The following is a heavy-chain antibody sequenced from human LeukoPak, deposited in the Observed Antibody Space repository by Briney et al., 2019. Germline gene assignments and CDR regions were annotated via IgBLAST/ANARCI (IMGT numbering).Heavy chain of an antibody. Sequence: SETLSLTCTVSGASITGGVNNWSWFPHPPERGLWWIGTAYYTGGTYYNPSLNRRVTISVDTSKNQFSLKLTSVTAADTAVYFCARVGHYSNWGTQWFDPWGRGTLVTVSS. D-gene: IGHD7-27*01. J-gene: IGHJ5*02. CDR2: AYYTGGT. CDR3: ARVGHYSNWGTQWFDP. CDR1: GASITGGVNN. V-gene: IGHV4-39*07.